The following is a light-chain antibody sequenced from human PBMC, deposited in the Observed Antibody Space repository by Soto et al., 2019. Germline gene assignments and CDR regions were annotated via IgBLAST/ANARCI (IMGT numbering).Light chain of an antibody. CDR3: QQYGSSPLT. V-gene: IGKV3-20*01. CDR2: GAS. J-gene: IGKJ4*01. Sequence: IVLTQSPGILSLSPGERATLSCRASQSVRSTHLTWYLQKPGQAPRLLIYGASSRATGIPDRFSGSGSGTDFTLTISRLEPEDFAVYYCQQYGSSPLTFGGGTKVEIK. CDR1: QSVRSTH.